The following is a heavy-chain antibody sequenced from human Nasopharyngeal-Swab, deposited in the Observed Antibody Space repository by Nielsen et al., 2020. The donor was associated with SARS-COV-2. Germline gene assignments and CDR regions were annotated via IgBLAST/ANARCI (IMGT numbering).Heavy chain of an antibody. CDR2: INHSGST. CDR3: ARVLRGVAARPLGFGYYYYYYMDV. D-gene: IGHD6-6*01. V-gene: IGHV4-34*01. J-gene: IGHJ6*03. Sequence: WIRQPPGKGLEWIGEINHSGSTNYNPSLKSRVTISVDTSKNQFSLKLSSVTAADTAVHYCARVLRGVAARPLGFGYYYYYYMDVWGKGTTVPSP.